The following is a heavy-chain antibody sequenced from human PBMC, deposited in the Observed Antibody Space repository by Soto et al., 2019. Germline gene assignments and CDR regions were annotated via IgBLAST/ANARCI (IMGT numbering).Heavy chain of an antibody. J-gene: IGHJ6*02. CDR2: IIPIFGTA. CDR1: GGTFSSYA. D-gene: IGHD3-9*01. Sequence: GASVKVSCKASGGTFSSYAISWVRQAPGQGLEWMGGIIPIFGTANYAQKFQGRVTITADESTSTAYMELSSLRSEDTAVYYCARGGDILTGYYPNLDYYGMDVWGQGTTVTVSS. CDR3: ARGGDILTGYYPNLDYYGMDV. V-gene: IGHV1-69*13.